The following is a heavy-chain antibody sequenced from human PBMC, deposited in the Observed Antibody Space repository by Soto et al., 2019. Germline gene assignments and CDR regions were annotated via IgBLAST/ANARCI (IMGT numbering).Heavy chain of an antibody. CDR2: ISAYNGNT. D-gene: IGHD6-19*01. CDR3: ARDLVTGYSSGPHLFDY. CDR1: GYTFTSYG. J-gene: IGHJ4*02. Sequence: QVQLVQSGAEVKKPGASVKVSCKASGYTFTSYGISWVRQAPGQGLEWMGWISAYNGNTNYAQKLQGRVTMTTDTSTSTAYMELRSPRSDDTAVYYCARDLVTGYSSGPHLFDYWGQGTLVTVSS. V-gene: IGHV1-18*01.